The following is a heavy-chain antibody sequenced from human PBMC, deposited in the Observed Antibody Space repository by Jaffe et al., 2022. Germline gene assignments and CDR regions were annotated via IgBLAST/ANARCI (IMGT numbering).Heavy chain of an antibody. CDR3: ARGHRGCSGGSCYPGNPLFSPDY. CDR1: GFTFSSYW. D-gene: IGHD2-15*01. Sequence: EVQLVESGGGLVQPGGSLRLSCAASGFTFSSYWMSWVRQAPGKGLEWVANIKQDGSEKYYVDSVKGRFTISRDNAKNSLYLQMNSLRAEDTAVYYCARGHRGCSGGSCYPGNPLFSPDYWGQGTLVTVSS. V-gene: IGHV3-7*01. J-gene: IGHJ4*02. CDR2: IKQDGSEK.